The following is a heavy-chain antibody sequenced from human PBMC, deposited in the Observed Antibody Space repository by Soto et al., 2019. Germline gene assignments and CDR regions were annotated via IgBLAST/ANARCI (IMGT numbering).Heavy chain of an antibody. CDR2: IKADGSEK. Sequence: EPGGGLVQPGGSLRLSCAGSAFTFSNDWMNWVRQAPGKGMEWVANIKADGSEKYYVDSVKGRFTIARDNAKNSLYLQMNSLRAEDTAVYYCARARGVDPWCQGTLVTVSS. J-gene: IGHJ5*02. CDR1: AFTFSNDW. D-gene: IGHD3-16*01. CDR3: ARARGVDP. V-gene: IGHV3-7*03.